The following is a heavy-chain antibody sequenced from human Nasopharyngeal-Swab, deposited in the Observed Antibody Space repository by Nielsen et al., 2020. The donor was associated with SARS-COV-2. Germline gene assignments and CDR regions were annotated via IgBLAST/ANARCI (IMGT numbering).Heavy chain of an antibody. CDR2: IKEDGSAK. CDR1: GFTFSNYW. CDR3: ARVSRAISGDY. Sequence: GESLKIPCADSGFTFSNYWMSWVRQAPGKGLEGVANIKEDGSAKYYVDSVKGRFTISRDNAEKSLYLEMNSLRAEDTAVYYCARVSRAISGDYWGQGTLVTVSS. V-gene: IGHV3-7*01. J-gene: IGHJ4*02. D-gene: IGHD1-20*01.